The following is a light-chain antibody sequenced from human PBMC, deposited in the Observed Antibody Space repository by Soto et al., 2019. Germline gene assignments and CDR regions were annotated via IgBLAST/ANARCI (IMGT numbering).Light chain of an antibody. CDR3: QQSYTYPWT. CDR2: AAS. CDR1: QSINTY. V-gene: IGKV1-39*01. Sequence: DIQMTQSPSSLSASVGDRVTITCRASQSINTYLNWYQQKPGKAPKLLIYAASSLKSGVPSRFSGSASGTDFTLTISSLQPEDFATYYYQQSYTYPWTFGQGTKVERK. J-gene: IGKJ1*01.